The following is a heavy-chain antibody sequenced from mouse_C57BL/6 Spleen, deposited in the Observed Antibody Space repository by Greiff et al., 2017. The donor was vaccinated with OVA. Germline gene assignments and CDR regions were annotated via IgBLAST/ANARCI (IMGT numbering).Heavy chain of an antibody. J-gene: IGHJ4*01. Sequence: DVMLVESGGGLVKPGGSLKLSCAASGFTFSDYGMHWVRQSPEKGLEWVAYISSGSSTIYYADTVKGRFTISRDNAKHTLFLQMTSLRSEDTAMYYCARRAMDYWGQGTSVTVSS. CDR1: GFTFSDYG. CDR2: ISSGSSTI. CDR3: ARRAMDY. V-gene: IGHV5-17*01.